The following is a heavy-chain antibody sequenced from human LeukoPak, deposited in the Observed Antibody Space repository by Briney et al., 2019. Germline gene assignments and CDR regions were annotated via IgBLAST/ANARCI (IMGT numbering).Heavy chain of an antibody. CDR3: AIHYYDSSGYPKFDY. CDR1: GYTSTSYG. J-gene: IGHJ4*02. CDR2: ISAYNGNT. Sequence: ASVEVSCKASGYTSTSYGISWVRQAPGQGLEWMGWISAYNGNTNYAQKLQGRVTMTTDTSTSTAYMELRSLRSDDTAVYYCAIHYYDSSGYPKFDYWGQGTLVTVSS. V-gene: IGHV1-18*01. D-gene: IGHD3-22*01.